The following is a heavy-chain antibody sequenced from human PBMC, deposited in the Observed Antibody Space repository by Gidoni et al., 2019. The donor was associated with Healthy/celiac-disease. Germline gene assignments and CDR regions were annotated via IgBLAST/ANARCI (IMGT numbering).Heavy chain of an antibody. Sequence: QVQLQESGPGLVKPSETLSLTCTVSGGSVSSGSYYWSWIRQPPGKGLEWIGYIYYSGSTNDNPSLKSRVTISVDTSKNQFSLKLSSVTAADTAVDYCARGRGTSRRMDVWGQGTTVTVSS. V-gene: IGHV4-61*01. CDR3: ARGRGTSRRMDV. CDR2: IYYSGST. J-gene: IGHJ6*02. D-gene: IGHD2-2*01. CDR1: GGSVSSGSYY.